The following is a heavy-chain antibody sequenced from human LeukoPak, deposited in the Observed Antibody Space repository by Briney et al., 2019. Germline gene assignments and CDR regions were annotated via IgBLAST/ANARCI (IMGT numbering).Heavy chain of an antibody. V-gene: IGHV1-2*02. CDR1: GYTFTGYY. CDR2: INPNSGGT. D-gene: IGHD6-13*01. Sequence: ASAKVSCKASGYTFTGYYMHWVRQAPGQGLEWMGWINPNSGGTNYAQKFQGRVTMTRDTSISTAYMELSRLRSDDTAVYYCATQAAALGYYYYMDVWGKGTTVTVSS. CDR3: ATQAAALGYYYYMDV. J-gene: IGHJ6*03.